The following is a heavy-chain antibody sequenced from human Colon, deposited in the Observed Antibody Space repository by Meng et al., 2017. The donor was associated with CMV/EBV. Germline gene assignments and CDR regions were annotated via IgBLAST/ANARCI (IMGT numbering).Heavy chain of an antibody. D-gene: IGHD6-6*01. Sequence: ASVKVSCKASGYTFTGYYMHWVRQAPGQGLEWMGWINPNSGGTNYAQKFQGRVTMTRDTSISTAYMELSRLRSDDTAVYYCARDLDGIAAREPMDVWGQGTTVTVSS. CDR1: GYTFTGYY. J-gene: IGHJ6*02. CDR2: INPNSGGT. CDR3: ARDLDGIAAREPMDV. V-gene: IGHV1-2*02.